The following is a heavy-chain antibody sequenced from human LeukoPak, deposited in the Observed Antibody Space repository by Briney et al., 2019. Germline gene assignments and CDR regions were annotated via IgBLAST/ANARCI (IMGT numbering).Heavy chain of an antibody. CDR2: ISYDGSNK. V-gene: IGHV3-30*18. D-gene: IGHD3-3*01. J-gene: IGHJ3*02. Sequence: GGSLRLSCAASGFTFSSYGMHWVRQAPGKGLEWVAVISYDGSNKYYADPMKGRFTISRDNSMNTLYLQMNSLRAEDTAVYYCAKDYDFWSGYSLAFDIWGQGTMVTVSS. CDR1: GFTFSSYG. CDR3: AKDYDFWSGYSLAFDI.